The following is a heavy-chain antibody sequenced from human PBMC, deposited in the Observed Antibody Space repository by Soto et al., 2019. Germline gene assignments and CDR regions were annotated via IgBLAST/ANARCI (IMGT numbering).Heavy chain of an antibody. CDR3: AKIGPGDAFDI. V-gene: IGHV3-9*01. CDR1: GFTFDDYA. Sequence: EVQLVESGGGLVQPGRSLRLSCAASGFTFDDYAMHWVRQAPGKGLEWVSGISWNSGSIGYADSVKGRFTLSSDNAKNSLYLPMISLRAEDTALYYCAKIGPGDAFDIWGQGTMATVSS. J-gene: IGHJ3*02. CDR2: ISWNSGSI.